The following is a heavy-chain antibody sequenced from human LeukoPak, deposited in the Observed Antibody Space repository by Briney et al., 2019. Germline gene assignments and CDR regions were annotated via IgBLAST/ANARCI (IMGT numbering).Heavy chain of an antibody. J-gene: IGHJ4*02. D-gene: IGHD2-15*01. Sequence: PGGSLRLSCAASGFTFSSYGMSWVRQAPGKGLEWVSAISGSGGSTYYADSVKGRFTISRDNSENTLYLQMNSLRAEDTAVYYCAKRGTRQLLQKYYFDCWGQGTLVTVSS. CDR2: ISGSGGST. CDR3: AKRGTRQLLQKYYFDC. V-gene: IGHV3-23*01. CDR1: GFTFSSYG.